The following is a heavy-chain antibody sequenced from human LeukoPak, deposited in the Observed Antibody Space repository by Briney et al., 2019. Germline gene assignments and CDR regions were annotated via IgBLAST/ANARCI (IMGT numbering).Heavy chain of an antibody. Sequence: SETLSLTCAVYGGSFSGYYWSWIRQPPGKGLEWIGEINHSGSTNYNPSLKSRVTISVDTSKNQFSLKLSSVTAADTAVYYCARGRVPLYSSSWHSKGYYFDYWGQGTLVTVSS. CDR1: GGSFSGYY. D-gene: IGHD6-13*01. J-gene: IGHJ4*02. V-gene: IGHV4-34*01. CDR2: INHSGST. CDR3: ARGRVPLYSSSWHSKGYYFDY.